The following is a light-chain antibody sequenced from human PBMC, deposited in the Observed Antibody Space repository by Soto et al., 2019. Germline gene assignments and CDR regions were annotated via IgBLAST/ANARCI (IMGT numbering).Light chain of an antibody. J-gene: IGLJ1*01. CDR2: RNN. CDR3: AAWDDTVRSYV. V-gene: IGLV1-47*01. CDR1: ISNIGNNY. Sequence: QSVLTQPPSVSGTPGQRVTISCSGSISNIGNNYVHWFQQLPGTAPKVLSNRNNQRPSGVPDRFSGSKSGTSASLAISGLRSEEEAEYYCAAWDDTVRSYVFGTGTKVTVL.